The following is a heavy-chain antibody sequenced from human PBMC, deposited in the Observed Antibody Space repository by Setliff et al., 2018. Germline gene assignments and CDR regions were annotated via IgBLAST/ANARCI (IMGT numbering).Heavy chain of an antibody. D-gene: IGHD5-18*01. J-gene: IGHJ4*02. CDR1: GYTFTTYY. V-gene: IGHV1-46*01. Sequence: ASVKVSCKASGYTFTTYYMHWVRQAPGQGLEWMGIINPSGGYANYAQKFQGRVTMTRDTSTSTVYMELSSLRSEDTAVYYCARAPLESGYNYGQGHYFDYWGQGTLV. CDR3: ARAPLESGYNYGQGHYFDY. CDR2: INPSGGYA.